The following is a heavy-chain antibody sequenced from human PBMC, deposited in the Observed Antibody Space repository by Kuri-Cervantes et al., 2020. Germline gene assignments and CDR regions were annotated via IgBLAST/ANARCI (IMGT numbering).Heavy chain of an antibody. CDR3: ARGGSTVTDSVAFDI. D-gene: IGHD4-17*01. CDR2: IYYSGST. J-gene: IGHJ3*02. V-gene: IGHV4-59*01. Sequence: GSLRLSCTVSGGSISSYYWSWVRQPPGKGLEWIGYIYYSGSTNYNPSLKSRVTISVDTSKNQFSLKLSSVTAADTAVYYCARGGSTVTDSVAFDIWGQGTMVTVSS. CDR1: GGSISSYY.